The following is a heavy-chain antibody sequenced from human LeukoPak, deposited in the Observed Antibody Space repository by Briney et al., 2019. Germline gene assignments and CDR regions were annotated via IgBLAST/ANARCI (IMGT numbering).Heavy chain of an antibody. CDR2: INHSGST. CDR3: ARLKEWFGELS. D-gene: IGHD3-10*01. J-gene: IGHJ5*02. V-gene: IGHV4-34*01. Sequence: SETLSLTCAVYGGSFSGYYWIWIRQPPGKGLEWIGDINHSGSTNYSPSLKSRVTISVDTSKNQFSLKLNSVTAADTAVYYCARLKEWFGELSWGQGTLVTVSS. CDR1: GGSFSGYY.